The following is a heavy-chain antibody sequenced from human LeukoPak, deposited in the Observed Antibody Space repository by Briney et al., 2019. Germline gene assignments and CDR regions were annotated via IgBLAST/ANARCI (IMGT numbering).Heavy chain of an antibody. D-gene: IGHD3/OR15-3a*01. CDR1: GFTFSSYS. J-gene: IGHJ4*02. CDR3: ARDRDWAFDY. Sequence: GGSLRLSCAASGFTFSSYSMNWVRQAPGGGLEWLSYITTSSSSIYYADSVKGRFTISRDNAKNSLYLQMNSLRAEDTAVYYCARDRDWAFDYWGQGTLVTVSS. V-gene: IGHV3-48*01. CDR2: ITTSSSSI.